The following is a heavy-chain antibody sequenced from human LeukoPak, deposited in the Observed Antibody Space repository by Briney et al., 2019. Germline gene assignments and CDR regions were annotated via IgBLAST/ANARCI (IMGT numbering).Heavy chain of an antibody. Sequence: SQTLSLTCTVSGGSISSGGYYWSWLRQHPGKGLEWIGYIYYSGSTYYNPSLKSRVTISVDTSKNQFSLKLSSVTAADTAVYYCARAPLTMPYRYFDYWGQGTLVTVSS. V-gene: IGHV4-31*03. CDR2: IYYSGST. J-gene: IGHJ4*02. D-gene: IGHD2/OR15-2a*01. CDR1: GGSISSGGYY. CDR3: ARAPLTMPYRYFDY.